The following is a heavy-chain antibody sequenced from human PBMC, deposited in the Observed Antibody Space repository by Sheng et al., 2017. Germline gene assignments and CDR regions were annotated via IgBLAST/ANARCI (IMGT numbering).Heavy chain of an antibody. Sequence: QVQLVQSGAEMKKPGSSVKVSCKTSGGTFSRYTINWLRQAPGQGLEWMGGLIPIFGTENYAPKFQGRITITADEAASTAYMELTGLRSEDTAIYYCARDGVGSGWFYFDHWGQGTQVTVTS. CDR1: GGTFSRYT. D-gene: IGHD6-19*01. CDR3: ARDGVGSGWFYFDH. V-gene: IGHV1-69*12. CDR2: LIPIFGTE. J-gene: IGHJ4*02.